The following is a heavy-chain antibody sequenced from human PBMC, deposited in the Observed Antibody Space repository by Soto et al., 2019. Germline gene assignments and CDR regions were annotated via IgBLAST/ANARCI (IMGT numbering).Heavy chain of an antibody. CDR1: GFTFSSYA. V-gene: IGHV3-23*01. CDR2: ISGSGGST. CDR3: AKLDYYGSGSFDY. Sequence: GESLKISCAASGFTFSSYAMSWVRQAPGKGLEWVSAISGSGGSTYYADSVKGRFTISRDNSKNTLYLQMNSLRAEDTAVYYCAKLDYYGSGSFDYWGQGTLVTVSS. D-gene: IGHD3-10*01. J-gene: IGHJ4*02.